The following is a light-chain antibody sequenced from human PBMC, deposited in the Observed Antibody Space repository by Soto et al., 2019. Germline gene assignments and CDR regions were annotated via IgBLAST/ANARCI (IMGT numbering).Light chain of an antibody. CDR1: QSLVHSDGIAY. Sequence: VVMTQSPLSLPVTLGQPASISCRSNQSLVHSDGIAYCSWFQQRPGRSPRSLIYKVSNRASGVPARFSGSGSGTDFALKISRVEAEDVGVYYCMQGTHWPSTFGQGTRLEIK. V-gene: IGKV2-30*02. CDR2: KVS. CDR3: MQGTHWPST. J-gene: IGKJ5*01.